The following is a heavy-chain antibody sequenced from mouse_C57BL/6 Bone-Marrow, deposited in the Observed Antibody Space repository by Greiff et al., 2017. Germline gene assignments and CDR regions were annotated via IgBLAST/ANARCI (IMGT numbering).Heavy chain of an antibody. V-gene: IGHV5-4*03. Sequence: EVMLVESGGGLVKPGGSLKLSCAASGFTFSSYAMSWVRQTPEKRLEWVATISDGGSYTYYPDNVKGRFTISRDNAKNSLYLQLSHLKSEDTAMYYCARAYYGSSYWYFDVWGTGTTVTVSS. CDR1: GFTFSSYA. D-gene: IGHD1-1*01. CDR2: ISDGGSYT. CDR3: ARAYYGSSYWYFDV. J-gene: IGHJ1*03.